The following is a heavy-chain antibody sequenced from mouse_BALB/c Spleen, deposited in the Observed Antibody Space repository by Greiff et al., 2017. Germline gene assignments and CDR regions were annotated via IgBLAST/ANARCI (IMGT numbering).Heavy chain of an antibody. D-gene: IGHD3-1*01. Sequence: QVQLKQSGPGLVAPSQSLSITCTVSGFSLTSYGVHWVRQPPGKGLEWLGVIWAGGSTNYNSALMSRLSISKDNSKSQVFLKMNSLQTDDTAMYYCAREPGLRFAYWGQGTLVTVSA. CDR1: GFSLTSYG. V-gene: IGHV2-9*02. CDR2: IWAGGST. J-gene: IGHJ3*01. CDR3: AREPGLRFAY.